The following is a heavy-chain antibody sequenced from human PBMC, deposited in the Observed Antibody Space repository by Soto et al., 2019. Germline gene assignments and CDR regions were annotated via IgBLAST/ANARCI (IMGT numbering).Heavy chain of an antibody. Sequence: QVQLVQSGAEVKEPGASVRVSCKASGYTFINFDISWVRQAAGQELEWLGWMNPGGGKTGYASKFQGRGAMTRDASTGTFDLELSSLTSDDTAVYYCARMASAGTLNWFDPWGQGTLVTVSS. CDR1: GYTFINFD. D-gene: IGHD6-13*01. J-gene: IGHJ5*02. CDR2: MNPGGGKT. V-gene: IGHV1-8*02. CDR3: ARMASAGTLNWFDP.